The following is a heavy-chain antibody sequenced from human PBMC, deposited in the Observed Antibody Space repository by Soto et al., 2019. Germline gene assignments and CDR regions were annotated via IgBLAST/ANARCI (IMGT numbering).Heavy chain of an antibody. J-gene: IGHJ4*02. CDR3: ARSSSKKIAAAGLFDY. D-gene: IGHD6-13*01. Sequence: GGSLRLSCAASGFTFSSYGMHWVRQAPGKGLEWVAVIWYDGSNKYYADSVKGRFTISRDNSKNTLYLQMNSLRAEDTAVYYCARSSSKKIAAAGLFDYWGQGTLVTVSS. V-gene: IGHV3-33*01. CDR2: IWYDGSNK. CDR1: GFTFSSYG.